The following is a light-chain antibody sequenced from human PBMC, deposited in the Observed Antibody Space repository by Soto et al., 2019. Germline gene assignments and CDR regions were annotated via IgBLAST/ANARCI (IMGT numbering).Light chain of an antibody. V-gene: IGLV2-14*01. J-gene: IGLJ1*01. Sequence: QSALTQPASVSGSPGQSITISSTGTSSDVGGYNYVSWYQQHPGKAPKLMIYDVSNRPSGVSNRFSGSKSGNTASLTISGLQAEDEADYYCSSYTISSTLVFGTGTKVTVL. CDR3: SSYTISSTLV. CDR2: DVS. CDR1: SSDVGGYNY.